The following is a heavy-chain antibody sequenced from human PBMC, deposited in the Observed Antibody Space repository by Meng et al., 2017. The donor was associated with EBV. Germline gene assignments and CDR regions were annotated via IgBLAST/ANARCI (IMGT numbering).Heavy chain of an antibody. CDR3: ARRSLDYYDSSGFDY. Sequence: LGMPSGTPSPPSAVAGGSISSSNWCSWVRQPPGKGLEWIGEIYHSGSTNYNPSLKSRVTISVDKSKNQFSLKLSSVTAADTAVYYCARRSLDYYDSSGFDYWGQGTLVTVSS. CDR1: GGSISSSNW. J-gene: IGHJ4*02. V-gene: IGHV4-4*02. CDR2: IYHSGST. D-gene: IGHD3-22*01.